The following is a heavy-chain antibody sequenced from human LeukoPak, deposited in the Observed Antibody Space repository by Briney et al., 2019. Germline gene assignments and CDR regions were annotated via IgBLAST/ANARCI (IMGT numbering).Heavy chain of an antibody. CDR2: TNSVDSST. CDR3: TRGSSSWRNGMDV. Sequence: GSLRLSCAASGFTFSSHWMHWVRQAPGKGLVWVSRTNSVDSSTAYADSVKGRFTISRDNAKNTLYLQMISLRAEDTAVYYCTRGSSSWRNGMDVWGQGTTVTVS. J-gene: IGHJ6*02. CDR1: GFTFSSHW. V-gene: IGHV3-74*01. D-gene: IGHD6-13*01.